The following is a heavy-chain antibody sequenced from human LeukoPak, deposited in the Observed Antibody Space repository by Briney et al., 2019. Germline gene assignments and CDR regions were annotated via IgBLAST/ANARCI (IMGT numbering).Heavy chain of an antibody. CDR3: ARAVRGYCSSTSCYRDYYYGMDV. CDR2: INHSGST. Sequence: SETLSLTCAVYGGSFSGYYWSWIRQPPGKGLEWLGEINHSGSTNYNPSLKSRVTISVDTSKNQFSLKLSSVTAADTAVYYCARAVRGYCSSTSCYRDYYYGMDVWGKGTTVTVSS. CDR1: GGSFSGYY. J-gene: IGHJ6*04. V-gene: IGHV4-34*01. D-gene: IGHD2-2*02.